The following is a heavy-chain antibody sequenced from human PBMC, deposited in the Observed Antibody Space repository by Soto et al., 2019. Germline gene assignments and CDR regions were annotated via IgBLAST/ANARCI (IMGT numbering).Heavy chain of an antibody. V-gene: IGHV3-23*01. D-gene: IGHD3-10*01. CDR1: GFTFSNYA. Sequence: GGSLRLSCAASGFTFSNYAMSWVRQAPGKGLEWVSTFTRSGNTYYADSVKGRFTISRDNSKNTLYLQMDSLRAEDTVVYYCAREFAPGSPNYDYWGLGTLVTVSS. CDR2: FTRSGNT. CDR3: AREFAPGSPNYDY. J-gene: IGHJ4*02.